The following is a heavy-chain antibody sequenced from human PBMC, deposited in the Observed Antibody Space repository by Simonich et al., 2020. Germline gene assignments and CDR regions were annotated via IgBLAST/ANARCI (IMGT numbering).Heavy chain of an antibody. CDR1: GYTFTSYD. D-gene: IGHD2-2*01. J-gene: IGHJ5*02. CDR3: ARARYCSSTSCYNWFDP. Sequence: QVQLVQSGAEVKKPGASVKVSCKASGYTFTSYDINWVRQATGQGLEWEGWMNPYSGNTGYAQKFQGRVTITRNTSISTAYMELSSLRSEDTAVYYCARARYCSSTSCYNWFDPWGQGTLVTVSS. CDR2: MNPYSGNT. V-gene: IGHV1-8*03.